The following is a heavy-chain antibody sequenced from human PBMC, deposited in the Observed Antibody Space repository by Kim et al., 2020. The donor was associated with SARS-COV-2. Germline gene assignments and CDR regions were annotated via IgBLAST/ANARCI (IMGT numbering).Heavy chain of an antibody. V-gene: IGHV4-59*01. J-gene: IGHJ5*01. Sequence: SETLSLTCSVSGASISDYYWTWIRQPPGKGLEWIGYILNSGTTNYNPSLTSRVTMSVDTSKNQVFLNLRSVTAADTAVYYCTRDRWLDFWGQGTLVTVSS. CDR3: TRDRWLDF. CDR1: GASISDYY. CDR2: ILNSGTT.